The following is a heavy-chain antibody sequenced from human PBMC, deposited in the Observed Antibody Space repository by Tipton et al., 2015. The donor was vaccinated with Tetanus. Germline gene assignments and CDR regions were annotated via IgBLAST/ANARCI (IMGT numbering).Heavy chain of an antibody. D-gene: IGHD7-27*01. J-gene: IGHJ4*02. CDR1: GDSIGRTSPY. V-gene: IGHV4-39*01. CDR2: IYRRETT. Sequence: TLSLTCTVSGDSIGRTSPYWGWIRQPPGKDLEWIGSIYRRETTYYNPSLKSRVTVSIDMSKNQFSMQLNSVTAADTAVYHCARRLKVGITGVYFDLWGRGTRVSVSS. CDR3: ARRLKVGITGVYFDL.